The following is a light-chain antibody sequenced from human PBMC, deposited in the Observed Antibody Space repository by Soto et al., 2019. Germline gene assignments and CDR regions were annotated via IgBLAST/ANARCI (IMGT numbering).Light chain of an antibody. CDR1: QSVSSN. Sequence: EVLMTQSPATLSVSPGDRATLSCRASQSVSSNLAWYQQKPGQGPRLLIYGASTRATGVAARFSGSGSGTDFTLTISGLQPDDFATYYCQQYNNYLTFGQGTKVDIK. CDR3: QQYNNYLT. V-gene: IGKV3-15*01. CDR2: GAS. J-gene: IGKJ1*01.